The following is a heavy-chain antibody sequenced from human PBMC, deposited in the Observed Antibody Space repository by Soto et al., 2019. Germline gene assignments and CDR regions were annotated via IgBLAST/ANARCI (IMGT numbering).Heavy chain of an antibody. CDR2: MYSSGSS. D-gene: IGHD1-26*01. Sequence: QLQLQESGPGLVKPSETLSLTCTVSGGSISDYYWGWIRQPPGKGLEWIAYMYSSGSSNYNPSLKRRARISVDTSKNQISLKLTSVTAADTAMYYCARRKSGSFHGGYWFDPCGQGTLVTVSS. V-gene: IGHV4-59*01. CDR1: GGSISDYY. J-gene: IGHJ5*02. CDR3: ARRKSGSFHGGYWFDP.